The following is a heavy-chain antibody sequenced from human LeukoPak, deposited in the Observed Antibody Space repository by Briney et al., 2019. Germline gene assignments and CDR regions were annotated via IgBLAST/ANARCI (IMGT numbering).Heavy chain of an antibody. CDR2: IYYSGST. Sequence: SETLSLTCTVSGGSISSYYWSWIRQPPGKGLEWIGYIYYSGSTNYNPSLKSRVTISVDTSKNQFSLKLSSVTAADTAVYYCARYRDYGVSAFDIWGQGTMVTVSS. V-gene: IGHV4-59*08. CDR1: GGSISSYY. D-gene: IGHD4-17*01. CDR3: ARYRDYGVSAFDI. J-gene: IGHJ3*02.